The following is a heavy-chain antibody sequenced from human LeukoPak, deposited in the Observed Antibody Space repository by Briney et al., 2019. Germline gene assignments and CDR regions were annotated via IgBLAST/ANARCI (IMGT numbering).Heavy chain of an antibody. Sequence: GGSLRLSCAASGFTFSSYAMSWDRQAPGRGLEWVSAISGSGGSTYYADSVKGRFTISRDNSKNTLYLQMNSLRAEDTAVYYCAKVDRVGTVTTYDYWGQGTLVTVSS. CDR3: AKVDRVGTVTTYDY. D-gene: IGHD4-17*01. J-gene: IGHJ4*02. CDR1: GFTFSSYA. CDR2: ISGSGGST. V-gene: IGHV3-23*01.